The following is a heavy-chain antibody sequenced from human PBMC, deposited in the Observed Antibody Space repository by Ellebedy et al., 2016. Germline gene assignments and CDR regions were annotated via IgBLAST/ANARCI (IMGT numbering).Heavy chain of an antibody. J-gene: IGHJ4*02. CDR1: GFTFSNYG. Sequence: GGSLRLXCAASGFTFSNYGMHWVRQAPGKGLEWVAVISYDGSNKYYADSVKGRFTISRDNSKNTLYLQMNSLRAEDTAMYYCAKSVFGVVMYYFDYWGQGTLVTVSS. D-gene: IGHD3-3*01. CDR3: AKSVFGVVMYYFDY. CDR2: ISYDGSNK. V-gene: IGHV3-30*18.